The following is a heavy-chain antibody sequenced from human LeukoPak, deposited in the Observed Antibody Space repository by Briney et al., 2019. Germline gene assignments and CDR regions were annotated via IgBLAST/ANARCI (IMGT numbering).Heavy chain of an antibody. V-gene: IGHV3-21*01. J-gene: IGHJ6*03. CDR2: ISSSSSYI. CDR1: GFTFSSYS. Sequence: GGSLRLSCAASGFTFSSYSMNWVRQAPGKGLEWVSSISSSSSYIYYADSVKGRFTISRDNAKNSLYLQMNSLRAEDTAVYYCARAELELGTGYMDVWGKGTTVTVSS. D-gene: IGHD1-7*01. CDR3: ARAELELGTGYMDV.